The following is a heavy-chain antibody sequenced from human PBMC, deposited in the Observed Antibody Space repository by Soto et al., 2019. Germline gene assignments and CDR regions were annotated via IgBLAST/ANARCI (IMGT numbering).Heavy chain of an antibody. V-gene: IGHV4-31*03. Sequence: QVQLQESGPGLVKPSETLSLTCTVSGGSISSGGYWTWVRQRPGKGLEWIGYIYGSGITYYSPSLVRRGSISMDTSKNQFSLKMTSVTAADTAVYFCARDRGSYGMDVWGQGTTVTVSS. CDR3: ARDRGSYGMDV. CDR1: GGSISSGGY. CDR2: IYGSGIT. J-gene: IGHJ6*02.